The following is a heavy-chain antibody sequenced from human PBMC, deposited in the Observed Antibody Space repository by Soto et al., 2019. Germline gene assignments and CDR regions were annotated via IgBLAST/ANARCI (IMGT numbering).Heavy chain of an antibody. CDR3: ATSGSSYYYYYYMDV. D-gene: IGHD3-10*01. J-gene: IGHJ6*03. CDR1: GFTFSSYA. V-gene: IGHV3-23*01. CDR2: ISGSGGST. Sequence: EVQLLESGGGLVQPGGSLRLSCAASGFTFSSYAMSWVRQAPGKGLEWVSAISGSGGSTYYADSVKGRFTISRDNFKNTLYLQMNSLRAEDTAVYYCATSGSSYYYYYYMDVWGKGTTVTVSS.